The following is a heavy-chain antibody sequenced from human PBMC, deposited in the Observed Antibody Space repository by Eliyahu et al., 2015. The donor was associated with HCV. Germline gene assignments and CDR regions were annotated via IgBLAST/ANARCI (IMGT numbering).Heavy chain of an antibody. CDR1: GYXLTELS. CDR2: FDPEDGET. D-gene: IGHD3-16*01. Sequence: QVQLVQSGAEVKKPGASVKVXCKXSGYXLTELSMHWVRQAPGKGLEWMGGFDPEDGETXYAQKFQGRVTMTEDTSTDTAYMELSSLRSEDTAVYYCATAKPRGGLAGYYYGMDVWGQGTTVTVSS. J-gene: IGHJ6*02. CDR3: ATAKPRGGLAGYYYGMDV. V-gene: IGHV1-24*01.